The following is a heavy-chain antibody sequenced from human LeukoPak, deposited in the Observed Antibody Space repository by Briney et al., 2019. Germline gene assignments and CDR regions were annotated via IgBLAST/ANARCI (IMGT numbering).Heavy chain of an antibody. CDR1: GFTLSSYW. J-gene: IGHJ4*02. CDR3: ARIAAHSSSWYDGGY. CDR2: INSDGSST. D-gene: IGHD6-13*01. V-gene: IGHV3-74*01. Sequence: PGGSLRLSCAASGFTLSSYWMHCVRQAPGKGLVWVSRINSDGSSTTYADSVKGRFTISRDNAKNTLYLQMNSLRAEDTGAYYCARIAAHSSSWYDGGYWGQGTLVTVSS.